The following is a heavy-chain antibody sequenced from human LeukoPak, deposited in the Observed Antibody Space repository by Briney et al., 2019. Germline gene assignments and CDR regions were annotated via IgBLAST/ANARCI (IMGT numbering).Heavy chain of an antibody. CDR1: GGSISNHF. V-gene: IGHV4-4*07. D-gene: IGHD3-10*01. J-gene: IGHJ4*02. CDR3: ATQLMVRGVISDY. Sequence: SETLSLTCTVSGGSISNHFCSWIRQPAGKGLEWIGRVSTSGSTNYNPSLKSRVTISVDTSKNQFSLKLSSVTAADTAVYYCATQLMVRGVISDYWGQGTLVTVSS. CDR2: VSTSGST.